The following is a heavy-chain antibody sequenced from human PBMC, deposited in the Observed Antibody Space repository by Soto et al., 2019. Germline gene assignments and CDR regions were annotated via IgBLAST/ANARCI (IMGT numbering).Heavy chain of an antibody. CDR3: ARIFDLGSSSNYYYYYYGMDV. D-gene: IGHD6-6*01. J-gene: IGHJ6*02. CDR2: ISAYNGNT. CDR1: GYTFTSYG. V-gene: IGHV1-18*01. Sequence: GASVKVSCKASGYTFTSYGISWVRQAPGQGLEWMGWISAYNGNTNYAQKLQGRVTMTTDTSTSTAYMELRSLRSDDTAVYYCARIFDLGSSSNYYYYYYGMDVWGQGTTVTVSS.